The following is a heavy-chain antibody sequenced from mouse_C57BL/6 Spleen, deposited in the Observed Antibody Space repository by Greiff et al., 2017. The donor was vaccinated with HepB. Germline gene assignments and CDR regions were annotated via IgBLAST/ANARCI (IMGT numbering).Heavy chain of an antibody. V-gene: IGHV2-2*01. CDR1: GFSLTSYG. Sequence: VQRVESGPGLVQPSQSLSITCTVSGFSLTSYGVHWVRQSPGKGLEWLGVIWSGGSTDYNAAFISRLSISKDNSKSQVFFKMNSLQADDTAIYYCARKSGGYYGYYAMDYWGQGTSVTVSS. CDR2: IWSGGST. J-gene: IGHJ4*01. CDR3: ARKSGGYYGYYAMDY. D-gene: IGHD2-3*01.